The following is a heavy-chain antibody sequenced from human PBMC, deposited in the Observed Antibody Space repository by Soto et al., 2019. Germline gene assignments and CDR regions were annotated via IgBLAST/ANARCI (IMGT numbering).Heavy chain of an antibody. CDR2: IHYSGTT. D-gene: IGHD6-13*01. CDR1: GGSMRNYF. CDR3: AAGEASSRNLAPYYLDF. Sequence: SETLSLTCTVSGGSMRNYFWTWIRQPPGKGLAWIGYIHYSGTTSFFPSYNPSLRSRVTISEDTSKNQFSLKWLSVTTADTAVYFCAAGEASSRNLAPYYLDFWGQGTLVTVSS. V-gene: IGHV4-59*01. J-gene: IGHJ4*02.